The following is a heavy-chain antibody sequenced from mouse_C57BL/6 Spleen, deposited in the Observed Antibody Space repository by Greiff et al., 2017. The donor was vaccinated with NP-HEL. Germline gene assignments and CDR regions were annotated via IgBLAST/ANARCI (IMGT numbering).Heavy chain of an antibody. CDR2: IDPSDSYT. D-gene: IGHD3-3*01. J-gene: IGHJ2*01. CDR1: GYTFTSYW. V-gene: IGHV1-69*01. CDR3: ARWRDWYFDY. Sequence: QVQLKQPGAELVMPGASVKLSCKASGYTFTSYWMHWVKQRPGQGLEWIGEIDPSDSYTNYNQKFKGKSTLTVDKSSSTAYMQLSSLSSEDSAVYYCARWRDWYFDYWGQGTTLTVSS.